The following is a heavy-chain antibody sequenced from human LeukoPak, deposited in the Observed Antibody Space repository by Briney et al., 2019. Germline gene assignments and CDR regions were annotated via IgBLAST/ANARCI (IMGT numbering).Heavy chain of an antibody. Sequence: GESLKISCKGSGYSFINYWIGWVRQMPGKGLEWMGIIYPGDSDTRYSPSFQGQVTFSADQSISTAYLQWSSLKASDTAMYYCARRGYCSSASCYAFDIWGQGTMVTVSS. CDR3: ARRGYCSSASCYAFDI. D-gene: IGHD2-2*01. CDR2: IYPGDSDT. V-gene: IGHV5-51*01. J-gene: IGHJ3*02. CDR1: GYSFINYW.